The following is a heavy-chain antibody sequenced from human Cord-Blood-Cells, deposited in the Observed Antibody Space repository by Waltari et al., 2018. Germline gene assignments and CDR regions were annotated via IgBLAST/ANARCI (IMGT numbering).Heavy chain of an antibody. CDR2: IYTSGST. D-gene: IGHD5-18*01. CDR1: GGSISSYY. V-gene: IGHV4-4*07. Sequence: QVQLQESGPGLVKPSETLSLTCTVSGGSISSYYWRWLRQPAGKGLEWIGRIYTSGSTNYNPSLKSRVTMSVDTSKNQFSLKLSSVTAADTAVYYCARDHGYSYGHATKGLLDYWGQGTLVTVSS. J-gene: IGHJ4*02. CDR3: ARDHGYSYGHATKGLLDY.